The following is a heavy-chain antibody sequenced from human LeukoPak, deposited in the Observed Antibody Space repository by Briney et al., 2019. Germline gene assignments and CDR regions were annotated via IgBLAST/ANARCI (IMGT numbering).Heavy chain of an antibody. CDR1: GGSINSGNNH. CDR2: INISGST. D-gene: IGHD6-13*01. V-gene: IGHV4-61*02. J-gene: IGHJ3*02. CDR3: ARVRRGQQLPEAFDI. Sequence: SQTLSLTCIVSGGSINSGNNHWSWIRLPAGKGLEWIGRINISGSTNYNPSFKSRVTMSLDKSKNQFSLKLTSVTAADTAVYYCARVRRGQQLPEAFDIWGQGTMVTVSS.